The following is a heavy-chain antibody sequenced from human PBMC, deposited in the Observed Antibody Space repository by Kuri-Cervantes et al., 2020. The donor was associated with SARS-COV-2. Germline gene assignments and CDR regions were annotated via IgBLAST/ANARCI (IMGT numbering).Heavy chain of an antibody. CDR2: IYYTGKT. Sequence: GSLRLSCTVSGGSISSSRYYWGWIRQPPGKRLEWIGSIYYTGKTFYSPPLKTRVTISVDPSKNQFSLKLTSVTAADTAVYYCARQDYDFWTGDHDFWGQGNLVTVS. D-gene: IGHD3-3*01. CDR3: ARQDYDFWTGDHDF. V-gene: IGHV4-39*01. J-gene: IGHJ4*02. CDR1: GGSISSSRYY.